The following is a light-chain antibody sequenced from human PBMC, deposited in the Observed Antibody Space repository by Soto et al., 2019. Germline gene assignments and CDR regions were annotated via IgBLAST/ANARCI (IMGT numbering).Light chain of an antibody. CDR1: SSDVGGYNY. CDR3: SSYRTSNTRQIV. CDR2: DVS. J-gene: IGLJ1*01. Sequence: QSALTQPASVSGCRGQWITISCTGTSSDVGGYNYVSWYQHHPGKAHKLMIYDVSNRPSGVSNRFSGSKSGNTASLSISGLQPEDEADYYCSSYRTSNTRQIVCGTGTKVTVL. V-gene: IGLV2-14*03.